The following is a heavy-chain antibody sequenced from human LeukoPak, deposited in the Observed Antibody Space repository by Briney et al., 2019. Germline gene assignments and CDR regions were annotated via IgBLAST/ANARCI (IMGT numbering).Heavy chain of an antibody. CDR3: ARGGGLDV. CDR2: INHNGNVN. Sequence: GGSLRLSCAASGLTFSSYWMNWARHAPGKGLEWVASINHNGNVNYYVDSVKGRFTISRDNAKNSLYLQMSNLRAEDTAVYFCARGGGLDVWGQGATVTVSS. D-gene: IGHD3-16*01. J-gene: IGHJ6*02. CDR1: GLTFSSYW. V-gene: IGHV3-7*03.